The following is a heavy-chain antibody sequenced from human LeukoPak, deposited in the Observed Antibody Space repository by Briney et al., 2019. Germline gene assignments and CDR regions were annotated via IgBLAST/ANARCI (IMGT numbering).Heavy chain of an antibody. J-gene: IGHJ5*02. CDR2: IYYSGST. CDR3: ARADTRYCGGDCYDWFDP. CDR1: VGSISSGGYY. Sequence: SQTLSLTCTVSVGSISSGGYYWSWIRQHPGKGLEWIGYIYYSGSTYYNPSLKSRVTISVDTSKNQFSLKLSSVTAADTAVYYCARADTRYCGGDCYDWFDPWGQGTLVTVSS. D-gene: IGHD2-21*02. V-gene: IGHV4-31*03.